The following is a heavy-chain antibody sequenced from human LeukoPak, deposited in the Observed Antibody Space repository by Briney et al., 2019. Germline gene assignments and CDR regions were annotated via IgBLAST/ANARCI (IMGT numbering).Heavy chain of an antibody. CDR2: INTDGSST. CDR3: ARYYYGSGDFDY. J-gene: IGHJ4*02. Sequence: GGSLRLSCAASGFTFSSYWMHWVRQAPGKGLVWVSRINTDGSSTSYADSVKGRFTISRDNAKNTLYLQMNSLRAEDTAVHYCARYYYGSGDFDYWGQGTLVTVSS. V-gene: IGHV3-74*01. CDR1: GFTFSSYW. D-gene: IGHD3-10*01.